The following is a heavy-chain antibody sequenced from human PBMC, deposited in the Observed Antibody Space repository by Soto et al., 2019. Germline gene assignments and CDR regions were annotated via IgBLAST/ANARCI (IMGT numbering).Heavy chain of an antibody. J-gene: IGHJ4*02. CDR1: GFTFSSYG. V-gene: IGHV3-33*01. Sequence: ESGGGVVQPGRSLRLSCAASGFTFSSYGMHWVRQAPGKGLEWVAVIWYDGSNKYYADSVKGRFTISRDNSKNTLYLQMNSVRAEDTAVYYCARDRGHSEKRGYSYGYVYWGQGTLVTVCS. D-gene: IGHD5-18*01. CDR3: ARDRGHSEKRGYSYGYVY. CDR2: IWYDGSNK.